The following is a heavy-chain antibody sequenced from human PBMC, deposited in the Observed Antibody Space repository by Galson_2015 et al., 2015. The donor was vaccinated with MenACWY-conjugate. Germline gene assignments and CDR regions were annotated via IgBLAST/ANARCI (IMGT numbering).Heavy chain of an antibody. CDR3: VRGYCSSASVPVGFDP. CDR2: TYYRSKWYS. CDR1: GDSVSSDSAA. Sequence: CAISGDSVSSDSAAWNWFRQSPSRGLEWLGRTYYRSKWYSEYALSVRSRIRVSPDTSNNRFSLQLNSLTLEDTAVYYCVRGYCSSASVPVGFDPWGHATVVTVSS. V-gene: IGHV6-1*01. D-gene: IGHD2-2*01. J-gene: IGHJ5*02.